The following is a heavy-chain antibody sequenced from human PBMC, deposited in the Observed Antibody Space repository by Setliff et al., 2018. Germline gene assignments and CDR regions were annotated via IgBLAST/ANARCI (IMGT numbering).Heavy chain of an antibody. CDR3: ARRDEYLQFREFFDF. CDR1: GGSISSGSYY. D-gene: IGHD3-10*01. J-gene: IGHJ4*02. Sequence: SETLSLTCAVSGGSISSGSYYWSWIRQPAGKGLEWVGRLQTSGSTNYNPSLKGRVTISVDTSRNQFSLNLTSVTAADTALYSCARRDEYLQFREFFDFWGQGILVTVSS. CDR2: LQTSGST. V-gene: IGHV4-61*02.